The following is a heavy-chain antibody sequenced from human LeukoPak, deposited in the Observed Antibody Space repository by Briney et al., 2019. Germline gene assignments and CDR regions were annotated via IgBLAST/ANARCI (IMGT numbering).Heavy chain of an antibody. D-gene: IGHD6-13*01. V-gene: IGHV3-33*01. CDR1: GFTFSTYG. Sequence: GRSLRLSCAASGFTFSTYGMHWVRQAPGKGLEWVAVIWNDGSNKYYADSVKGRFTISRDISKNTLHLQMSSLRAEDTAIYYCARGGIAAADIDYWGQGTLVTVSS. CDR3: ARGGIAAADIDY. J-gene: IGHJ4*02. CDR2: IWNDGSNK.